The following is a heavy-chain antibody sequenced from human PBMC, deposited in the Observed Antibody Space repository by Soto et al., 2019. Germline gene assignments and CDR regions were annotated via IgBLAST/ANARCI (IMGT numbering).Heavy chain of an antibody. CDR2: INPNSGGT. V-gene: IGHV1-2*04. J-gene: IGHJ3*02. CDR3: AKGFSLYYDILTGHNDAFDI. Sequence: ASVKVSCKASGYTFTGYYMHWVRQAPGQGLEWMGWINPNSGGTNYAQKFQGWVTMTRDTSISTAYMELSRLRSDDTAVYYCAKGFSLYYDILTGHNDAFDIWGQGTMVTVSS. CDR1: GYTFTGYY. D-gene: IGHD3-9*01.